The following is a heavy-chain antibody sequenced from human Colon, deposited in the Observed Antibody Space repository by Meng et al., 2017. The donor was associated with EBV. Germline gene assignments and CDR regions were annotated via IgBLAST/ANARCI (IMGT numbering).Heavy chain of an antibody. D-gene: IGHD2-8*02. CDR3: ARRPTGIDY. CDR1: GGSLSGAY. J-gene: IGHJ4*02. V-gene: IGHV4-34*12. Sequence: VQLQRWGAGLLKPSETLSLTCAVNGGSLSGAYWNWSLQPPGKGVEWIGENIHCGSPSYNPSLKSRVTISIDTSKNQLSLMLSSVTAADTAVYYCARRPTGIDYWGQGTLVTVSS. CDR2: NIHCGSP.